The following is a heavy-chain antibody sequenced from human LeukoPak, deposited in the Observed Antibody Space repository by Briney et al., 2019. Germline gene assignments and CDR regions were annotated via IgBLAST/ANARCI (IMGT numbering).Heavy chain of an antibody. V-gene: IGHV4-61*02. CDR1: GDSISSGNYY. CDR3: ARGPYSYDSSGAFDI. J-gene: IGHJ3*02. Sequence: PSETLSLTCTVSGDSISSGNYYWSWIRQPAGKGLEWIGRISSSGSTNYNPSLKSRVTISVDTSRNQFSLKLSSVTAADTAVYFCARGPYSYDSSGAFDIWGQGTMVTVSS. D-gene: IGHD3-22*01. CDR2: ISSSGST.